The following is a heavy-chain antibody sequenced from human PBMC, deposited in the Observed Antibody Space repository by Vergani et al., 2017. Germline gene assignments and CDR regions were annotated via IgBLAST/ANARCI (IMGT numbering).Heavy chain of an antibody. Sequence: QVQLVESGGGVVQPGRSLRLSCAASGFTFSSYAMHWVRQAPGKGLEWVAVISYDGSNKYYADSVKGRFTISRDNSKNTLYLQMNSLRAEYTAVYYCARYGVEMATIGGMSDYWGQGTLVTVSS. CDR2: ISYDGSNK. J-gene: IGHJ4*02. CDR1: GFTFSSYA. D-gene: IGHD5-24*01. CDR3: ARYGVEMATIGGMSDY. V-gene: IGHV3-30*01.